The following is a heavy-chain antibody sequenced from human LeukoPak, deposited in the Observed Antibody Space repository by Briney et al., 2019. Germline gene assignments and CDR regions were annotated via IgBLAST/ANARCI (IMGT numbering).Heavy chain of an antibody. J-gene: IGHJ5*02. Sequence: PGGSLRLSCAASGFTFSSYAMSWVRQAPGKGLEWVSAISGSGGSTYYADSVKGRFTISRDNSKNTLYLQMNSLRAEDTAVYYCAKDESYYDFWSGSVWFDPWGQGTLVTVSS. D-gene: IGHD3-3*01. V-gene: IGHV3-23*01. CDR2: ISGSGGST. CDR3: AKDESYYDFWSGSVWFDP. CDR1: GFTFSSYA.